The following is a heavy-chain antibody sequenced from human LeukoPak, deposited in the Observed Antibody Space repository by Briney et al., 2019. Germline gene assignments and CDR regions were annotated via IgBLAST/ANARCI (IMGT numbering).Heavy chain of an antibody. CDR3: ATDRSSIAVRPH. V-gene: IGHV3-74*01. CDR1: GFTFNSYW. CDR2: INTDGSTT. D-gene: IGHD6-6*01. J-gene: IGHJ4*02. Sequence: GGSLTLSCAASGFTFNSYWMHWVRQAPGKELVRVSRINTDGSTTNYADSVKGRFTISRDNAKNTLYPQMNSLRAEDTAVYYCATDRSSIAVRPHWGQGTLVTVSS.